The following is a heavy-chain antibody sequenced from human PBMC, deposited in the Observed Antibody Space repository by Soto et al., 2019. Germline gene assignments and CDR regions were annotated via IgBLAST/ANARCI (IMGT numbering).Heavy chain of an antibody. V-gene: IGHV4-59*08. CDR3: TRQGFGEVHGLVDV. Sequence: QVQLQESGPGLVKPSETLSLPCTVSGGSITYYCSWMRPSPGKGLEWIGYINSNGYNSHNPSPKRRVTLSVDTSKNQFSLKLSSVTAADAAVYYCTRQGFGEVHGLVDVWGEGTTVTVSS. CDR2: INSNGYN. D-gene: IGHD3-10*01. J-gene: IGHJ6*04. CDR1: GGSITYY.